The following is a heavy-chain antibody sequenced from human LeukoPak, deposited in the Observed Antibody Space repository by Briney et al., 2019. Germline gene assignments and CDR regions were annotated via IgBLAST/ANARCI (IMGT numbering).Heavy chain of an antibody. CDR1: GFTFSSYE. CDR3: ARAWTRGNSDAFDI. Sequence: GGSLRLSCAASGFTFSSYEMNWVHQAPGKGLEWVSYISSGGSTIYYPDSVKGRFTISRDNAKNSLYLQMNSLRAEDTAVYFCARAWTRGNSDAFDIWGQGTMVTVSS. D-gene: IGHD4-23*01. J-gene: IGHJ3*02. CDR2: ISSGGSTI. V-gene: IGHV3-48*03.